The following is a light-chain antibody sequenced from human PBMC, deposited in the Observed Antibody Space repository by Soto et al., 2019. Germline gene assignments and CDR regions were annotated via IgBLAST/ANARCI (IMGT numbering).Light chain of an antibody. V-gene: IGKV1-13*02. J-gene: IGKJ4*01. CDR1: EAISTS. CDR3: QHFTGYPLT. CDR2: GAS. Sequence: AIQLTQSPSSLSPSVGDRVTITCRASEAISTSLAWYQVKPGKASKLLIYGASTLQGGVPSRFRGSGSGTDFTLTISSLQPEDIAPYYYQHFTGYPLTFGGGTKVDIK.